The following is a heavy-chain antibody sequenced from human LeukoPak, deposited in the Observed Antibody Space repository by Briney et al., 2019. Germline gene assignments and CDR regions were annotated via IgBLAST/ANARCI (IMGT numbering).Heavy chain of an antibody. CDR3: ANLPL. D-gene: IGHD1-14*01. J-gene: IGHJ4*02. Sequence: KAGGSLRLSCAASGFTFKNAWMSWVRQAPGKGLEWVGRIKSKAHGGTTDYAAPVKDRFTISRDDSKNTLYLQMNSLRPEDAAVYYCANLPLWGQGTLVTVSS. V-gene: IGHV3-15*01. CDR1: GFTFKNAW. CDR2: IKSKAHGGTT.